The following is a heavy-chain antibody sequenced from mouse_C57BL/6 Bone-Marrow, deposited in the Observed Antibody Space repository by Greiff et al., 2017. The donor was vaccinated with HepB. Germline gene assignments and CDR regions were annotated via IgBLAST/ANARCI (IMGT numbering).Heavy chain of an antibody. J-gene: IGHJ3*01. D-gene: IGHD1-1*01. CDR3: ARSGYYGSSYVAWFAY. CDR1: GYTFTSYW. Sequence: QVQLQQSGAELVKPGASVKLSCKASGYTFTSYWMQWVKQRPGQGLEWIGEIDPSDSYTNYNQKFKGKATLTVDTSSSPAYMQLSSLTSEDSAVYYCARSGYYGSSYVAWFAYWGQGTLVTVSA. CDR2: IDPSDSYT. V-gene: IGHV1-50*01.